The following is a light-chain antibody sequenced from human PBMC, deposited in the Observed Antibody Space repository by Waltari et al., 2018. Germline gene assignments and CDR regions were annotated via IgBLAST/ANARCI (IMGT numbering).Light chain of an antibody. J-gene: IGKJ3*01. CDR1: QSVSTY. V-gene: IGKV3-11*01. CDR3: QHRSNWPHT. Sequence: EIVLTQSPATLSLSPGERATLSCRASQSVSTYLAWYQQKPGQAPRLLIYDASNRAPGSPARFSGSGSGTDFTLTISSLEPEDFAVYYCQHRSNWPHTFGPGAKVDI. CDR2: DAS.